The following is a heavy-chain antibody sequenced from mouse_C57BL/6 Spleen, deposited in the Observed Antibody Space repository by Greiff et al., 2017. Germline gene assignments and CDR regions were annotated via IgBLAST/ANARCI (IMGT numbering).Heavy chain of an antibody. CDR1: GFSLTSYG. J-gene: IGHJ4*01. V-gene: IGHV2-5*01. CDR3: ATSSYSSYAMDY. CDR2: IWRGGST. D-gene: IGHD2-10*01. Sequence: VKVIESGPGLVQPSQSLSITCTVSGFSLTSYGVHWVRQSPGKGLEWLGVIWRGGSTDYNAAFMSRLSITKDNSKSQVFFKMNSLQADDTAIYYCATSSYSSYAMDYWGQGTSVTVSS.